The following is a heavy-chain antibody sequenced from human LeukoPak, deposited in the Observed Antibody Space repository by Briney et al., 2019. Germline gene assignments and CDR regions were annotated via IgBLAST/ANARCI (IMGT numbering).Heavy chain of an antibody. Sequence: PGGSLRLSCAASGFTFSSYGMHWVRQAPGKGLEWVAFIRYDGSNKYYADSVKGRFTISRDNSKNTLYLQMNSLRAEDTAVYYCARWTTASNFTGFDYWGQGTLVTVSS. D-gene: IGHD1-1*01. CDR3: ARWTTASNFTGFDY. CDR2: IRYDGSNK. CDR1: GFTFSSYG. J-gene: IGHJ4*02. V-gene: IGHV3-30*02.